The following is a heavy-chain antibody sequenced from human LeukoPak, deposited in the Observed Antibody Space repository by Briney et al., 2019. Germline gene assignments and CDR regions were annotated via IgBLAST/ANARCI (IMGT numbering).Heavy chain of an antibody. V-gene: IGHV1-69*05. CDR1: GGTFSSYA. Sequence: GASVKVSCKASGGTFSSYAISWVRQAPGQGLEWMGGIIPIFGTANYAQKFRGRVTITTDESTSTAYMELSSLRSEDTAVYYCARDPYYGAPKGAFDIWGQGTMVTVSS. D-gene: IGHD4-17*01. J-gene: IGHJ3*02. CDR3: ARDPYYGAPKGAFDI. CDR2: IIPIFGTA.